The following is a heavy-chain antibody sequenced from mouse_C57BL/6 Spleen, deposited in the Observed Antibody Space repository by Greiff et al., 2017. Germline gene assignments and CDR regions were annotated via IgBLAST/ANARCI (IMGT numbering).Heavy chain of an antibody. CDR3: ARDSTGSWFAY. J-gene: IGHJ3*01. CDR2: INPGSGGP. Sequence: VQLQQSGAELVRPGTSVKVSCKASGYAFPNCLLEGVKQRPGQGLEWIGVINPGSGGPNYNVKFKGKESLTADKSSSTAYMQLSSLTSEDSAVYFCARDSTGSWFAYWGQGTLVTVSA. V-gene: IGHV1-54*01. CDR1: GYAFPNCL. D-gene: IGHD3-2*02.